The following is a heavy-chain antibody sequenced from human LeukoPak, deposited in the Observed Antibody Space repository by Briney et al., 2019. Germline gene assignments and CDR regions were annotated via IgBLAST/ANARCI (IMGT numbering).Heavy chain of an antibody. D-gene: IGHD3-22*01. CDR3: ARGAYYYDQVGAFDI. CDR2: IRYDGSNK. J-gene: IGHJ3*02. Sequence: GGSLRLSCAASGFTFSSYGMHWVRQAPGKGLEWVAFIRYDGSNKYYADSVKGRFTISRDNSKNTLYLQMNSLRAEDTAVYYCARGAYYYDQVGAFDIWGQGTMVTVSS. V-gene: IGHV3-30*02. CDR1: GFTFSSYG.